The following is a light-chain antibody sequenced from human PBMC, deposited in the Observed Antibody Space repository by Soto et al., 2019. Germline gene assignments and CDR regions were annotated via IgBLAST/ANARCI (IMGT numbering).Light chain of an antibody. CDR1: QSVSSNY. CDR2: GAS. Sequence: EIVLTQSPGTLSLSPGERATLSCRASQSVSSNYLAWYQQKPGQVPRLLIYGASSRAPGIPERFSGSGSGTDFTLTNTRHVTEDLAVDFCQQYGSSPWTFGQGTKVEIK. CDR3: QQYGSSPWT. J-gene: IGKJ1*01. V-gene: IGKV3-20*01.